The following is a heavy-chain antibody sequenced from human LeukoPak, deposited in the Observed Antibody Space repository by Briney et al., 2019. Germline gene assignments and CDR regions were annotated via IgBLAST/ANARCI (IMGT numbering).Heavy chain of an antibody. CDR1: GYTFTDYY. D-gene: IGHD4-23*01. CDR3: ATRGTVDYGGNSVLDY. J-gene: IGHJ4*02. CDR2: VDPEDGET. V-gene: IGHV1-69-2*01. Sequence: ATVKISCKVSGYTFTDYYMHWVRQAPGKGLEWMGLVDPEDGETIYAEKFQGRVTITADTSTDTAYMELSSLRSEDTAVYYCATRGTVDYGGNSVLDYWGQGTLVTVSS.